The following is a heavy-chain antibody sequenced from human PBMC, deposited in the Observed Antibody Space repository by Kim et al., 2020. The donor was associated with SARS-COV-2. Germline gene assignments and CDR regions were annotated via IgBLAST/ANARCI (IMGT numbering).Heavy chain of an antibody. D-gene: IGHD1-26*01. CDR3: ARVNSLGYYYYYYGMDV. Sequence: SETLSLTCTVSGGSISSYYWSWIQQPPGKGLEWIGYIYYSGSTNYNPSLKSRVTISVDTSKNQFSLKLSSVTAADTAVYYCARVNSLGYYYYYYGMDVWGQGTTVTVSS. J-gene: IGHJ6*02. CDR2: IYYSGST. CDR1: GGSISSYY. V-gene: IGHV4-59*01.